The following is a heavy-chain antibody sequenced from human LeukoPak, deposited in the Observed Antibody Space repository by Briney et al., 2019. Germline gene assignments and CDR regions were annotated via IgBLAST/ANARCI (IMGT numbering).Heavy chain of an antibody. CDR1: GFTFSSYS. V-gene: IGHV3-23*01. CDR2: ISGSAGST. J-gene: IGHJ4*02. Sequence: HPGGSLRLSCAASGFTFSSYSMNWVRQAPGKGLEWVSSISGSAGSTYYADSVRGRFTVSRDNSKNTLYLQLNSLRAEDTAVYYCARRENYYESGGYSPHFDYWGQGTQVTVSS. D-gene: IGHD3-22*01. CDR3: ARRENYYESGGYSPHFDY.